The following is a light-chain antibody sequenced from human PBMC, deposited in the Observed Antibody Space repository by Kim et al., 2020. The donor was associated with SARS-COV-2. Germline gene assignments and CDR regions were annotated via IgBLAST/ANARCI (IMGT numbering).Light chain of an antibody. CDR3: QQYNDWPPIT. CDR2: GAS. J-gene: IGKJ1*01. Sequence: VSPGERATLSCRASQSIAGNLAWYQQRSGQPPRLVIYGASTRATGIPARFSGSGSGTDYTLTISSLQSEDFAVYYCQQYNDWPPITFGQGTKVDIK. V-gene: IGKV3-15*01. CDR1: QSIAGN.